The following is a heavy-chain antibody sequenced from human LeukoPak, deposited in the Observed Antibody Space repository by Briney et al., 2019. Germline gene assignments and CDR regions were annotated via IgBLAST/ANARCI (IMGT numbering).Heavy chain of an antibody. V-gene: IGHV3-23*01. D-gene: IGHD6-13*01. J-gene: IGHJ6*03. Sequence: SGGSLRLSCAASGFTFSSYAMSWVRQAPGKGLEWVSAISGSGGSTYYADSVKGRFTISRDNAKNSLYLQMNSLRAEDTAVYYCARIAGYYYYMDVWGKGTTVTVSS. CDR1: GFTFSSYA. CDR3: ARIAGYYYYMDV. CDR2: ISGSGGST.